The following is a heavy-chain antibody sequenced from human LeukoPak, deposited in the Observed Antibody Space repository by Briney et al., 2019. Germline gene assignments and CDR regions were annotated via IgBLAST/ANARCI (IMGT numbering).Heavy chain of an antibody. V-gene: IGHV4-59*01. Sequence: NSSETLSLTCTVSGLSISSYYWSWIRQPPGKGLEWIGYIYYSGSTNYNPSLKSRVTISVDTSKNQFSLKLSSVTAADTAVYYCAGDTANFDYWGQGTLVTVSS. CDR1: GLSISSYY. D-gene: IGHD5-18*01. CDR2: IYYSGST. J-gene: IGHJ4*02. CDR3: AGDTANFDY.